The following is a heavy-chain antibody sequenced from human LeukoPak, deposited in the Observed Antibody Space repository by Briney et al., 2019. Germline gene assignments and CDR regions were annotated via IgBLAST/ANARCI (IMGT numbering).Heavy chain of an antibody. V-gene: IGHV3-7*01. Sequence: PGGSLRLSCAASGFTFSTYTMNWVRQAPGKGLEWVGNINPDGSDKSSVDSVDSVKGRFIISRDNAKNSVYLQMNSLRAEDTAVYYCARDVGSGWFDYWGQGSLVTVSS. CDR1: GFTFSTYT. J-gene: IGHJ4*02. CDR2: INPDGSDK. D-gene: IGHD6-19*01. CDR3: ARDVGSGWFDY.